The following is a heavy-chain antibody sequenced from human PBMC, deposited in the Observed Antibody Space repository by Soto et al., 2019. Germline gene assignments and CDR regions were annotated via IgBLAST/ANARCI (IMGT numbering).Heavy chain of an antibody. J-gene: IGHJ4*02. V-gene: IGHV4-59*12. Sequence: SETLSLTCTVSSGSISSYNWNWVRQPPGKGLEWIGFINYSGSTHYNPSLKSRVTISLDTSKNQFSLKLNSLRAEDTAVYYCATQDFRGATGTTWGLGTLVTVSS. CDR1: SGSISSYN. D-gene: IGHD1-1*01. CDR3: ATQDFRGATGTT. CDR2: INYSGST.